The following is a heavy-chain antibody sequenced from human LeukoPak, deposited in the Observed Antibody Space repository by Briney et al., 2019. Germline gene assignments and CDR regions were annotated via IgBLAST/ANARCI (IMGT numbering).Heavy chain of an antibody. CDR2: ISYDGSNK. Sequence: PGGSLRLSCAASGFTFSSYGMHWVRQAPGKGLEWVAVISYDGSNKYYADSVKGRFTISRDNSKNTLYLQMNSLRAEDTAVYYCAKGGPRIPSGGSCPYWGQGTLLTVSS. CDR3: AKGGPRIPSGGSCPY. D-gene: IGHD2-15*01. V-gene: IGHV3-30*18. CDR1: GFTFSSYG. J-gene: IGHJ4*02.